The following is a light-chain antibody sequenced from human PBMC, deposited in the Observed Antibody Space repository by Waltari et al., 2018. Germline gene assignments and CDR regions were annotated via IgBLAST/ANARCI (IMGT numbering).Light chain of an antibody. CDR3: QRYNSDSQN. V-gene: IGKV1-39*01. Sequence: IQMTQSPSSLSASVGDRVTITCRASQSISSSLNWYQQIPGKAPKLRIYVASNLQSGVPSRFSGSGSGTDFSLAINNLQPEDFATYYCQRYNSDSQNFGQGTKVEIK. CDR1: QSISSS. J-gene: IGKJ1*01. CDR2: VAS.